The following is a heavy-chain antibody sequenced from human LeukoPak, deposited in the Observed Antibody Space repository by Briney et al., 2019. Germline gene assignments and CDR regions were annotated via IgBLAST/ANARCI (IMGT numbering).Heavy chain of an antibody. V-gene: IGHV1-69*05. J-gene: IGHJ6*02. Sequence: SVKVSCKASGGTFSSYAISWVRQAPGQGLEWMGGIIPIFGTANYAQKFQGWVTMTRDTSISTAYMELSRLRSDDTAVYYCARADGSGSFYGMDVWGQGTTVTVSS. CDR3: ARADGSGSFYGMDV. CDR2: IIPIFGTA. CDR1: GGTFSSYA. D-gene: IGHD3-10*01.